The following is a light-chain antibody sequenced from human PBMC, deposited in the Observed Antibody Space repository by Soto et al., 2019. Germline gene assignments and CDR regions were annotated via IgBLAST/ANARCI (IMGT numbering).Light chain of an antibody. CDR2: HNS. Sequence: SYELTQPPSVSVAPGQTARITCGGNNIGGKSVHWYQQKPGQAPVLVVDHNSGRPSGXXEXXSXXXSGXXXXXXTRRVEAGDEADYSSQLWDSSSDHYVFG. V-gene: IGLV3-21*02. J-gene: IGLJ1*01. CDR1: NIGGKS. CDR3: QLWDSSSDHYV.